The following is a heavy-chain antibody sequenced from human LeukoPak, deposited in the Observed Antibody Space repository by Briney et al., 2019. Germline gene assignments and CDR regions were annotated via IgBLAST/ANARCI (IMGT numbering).Heavy chain of an antibody. CDR3: ARSLLLYGMDV. V-gene: IGHV3-53*01. CDR2: IYSGGST. CDR1: GFTFSDSY. Sequence: GGSLRLSCAASGFTFSDSYMSWIRQAPGKGLEWVSVIYSGGSTYYADSVKGRFTISRHNSKNTLYLQMNSLRAEDTAVYYCARSLLLYGMDVWGQGTTVTVSS. D-gene: IGHD2-15*01. J-gene: IGHJ6*02.